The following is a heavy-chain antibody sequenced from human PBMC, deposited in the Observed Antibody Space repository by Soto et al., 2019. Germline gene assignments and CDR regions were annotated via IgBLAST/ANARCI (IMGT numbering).Heavy chain of an antibody. V-gene: IGHV1-18*01. CDR2: ISAYNGNT. D-gene: IGHD1-26*01. CDR1: GYTFTSYA. CDR3: ARMMGASYWFDP. Sequence: ASVKVSCKASGYTFTSYAMHWVRQAPGQRLEWMGWISAYNGNTNYAQKLQGRVTMTTDTSTSTAYMELRSLRSDDTAVYYCARMMGASYWFDPWGQGTLVTVSS. J-gene: IGHJ5*02.